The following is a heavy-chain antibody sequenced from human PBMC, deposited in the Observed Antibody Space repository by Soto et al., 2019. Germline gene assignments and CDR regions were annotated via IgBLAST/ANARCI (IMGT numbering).Heavy chain of an antibody. D-gene: IGHD6-19*01. J-gene: IGHJ6*02. CDR1: GYTFTDYY. CDR2: INPNSGGT. CDR3: ARDQSPSSGWPGMDV. V-gene: IGHV1-2*02. Sequence: QVQLVQSGAEVKKPGASVKVSYKASGYTFTDYYMHWVRQAPGQGLEWMGWINPNSGGTNYAQKFQGRVTMTRDTSISPAYMELNRLRSDDTAVYYCARDQSPSSGWPGMDVWGQGTTVTVSS.